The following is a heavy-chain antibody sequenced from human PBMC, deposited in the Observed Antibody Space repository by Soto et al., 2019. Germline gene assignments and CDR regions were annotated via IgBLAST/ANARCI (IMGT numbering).Heavy chain of an antibody. D-gene: IGHD2-8*02. J-gene: IGHJ6*01. Sequence: RVRKKQGKGLEWMGIIYPGDSDTRYSPSFQGQVTISADKSISTAYLQWSSLKASDIALYYCARRKPTYCSLGMDISGQGTMVTVYS. CDR3: ARRKPTYCSLGMDI. V-gene: IGHV5-51*01. CDR2: IYPGDSDT.